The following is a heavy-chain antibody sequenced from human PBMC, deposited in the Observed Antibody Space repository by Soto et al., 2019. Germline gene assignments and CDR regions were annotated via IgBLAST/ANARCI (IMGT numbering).Heavy chain of an antibody. Sequence: ASVKVSCKGSGYPFTNYGIHWVRQAPGQSLEWMGWINPGDGNTRYSQKFQGRVTITSDQYTNTAYMELSSLKSEDTAVYYCARVLRGLTNFGVAHPGYYWGQGTLVTVSS. CDR3: ARVLRGLTNFGVAHPGYY. CDR2: INPGDGNT. V-gene: IGHV1-3*01. J-gene: IGHJ4*02. CDR1: GYPFTNYG. D-gene: IGHD3-3*01.